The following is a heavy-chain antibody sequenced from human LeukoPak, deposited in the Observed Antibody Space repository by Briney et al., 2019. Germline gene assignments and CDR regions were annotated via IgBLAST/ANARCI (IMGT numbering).Heavy chain of an antibody. CDR3: AKDWRYYDSSGYYLVDY. D-gene: IGHD3-22*01. V-gene: IGHV3-23*01. CDR2: ISGSGGST. Sequence: PGGSLRLSCAASGFTFSSYGMSWVRQAPGKGLEWVSAISGSGGSTYYADSVKGRFTISRDNSKSTLYLQMNSLRAEDTAVYYCAKDWRYYDSSGYYLVDYWGQGTLVTVSS. J-gene: IGHJ4*02. CDR1: GFTFSSYG.